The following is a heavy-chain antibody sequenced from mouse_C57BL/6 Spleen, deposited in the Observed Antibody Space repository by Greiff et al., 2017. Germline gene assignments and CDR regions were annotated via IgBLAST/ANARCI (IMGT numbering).Heavy chain of an antibody. Sequence: EVQLQQSGPELVKPGASVKISCKASGYSFTDYNMNWVKQSNGKSLEWIGVINPNYGTTSYNQKFKGKAKLTVDQSSSTAYMQLNSLTSEDPAVYYCARGKFYDGYYVGYFDYWGQGTTLTVSS. CDR3: ARGKFYDGYYVGYFDY. CDR1: GYSFTDYN. D-gene: IGHD2-3*01. J-gene: IGHJ2*01. CDR2: INPNYGTT. V-gene: IGHV1-39*01.